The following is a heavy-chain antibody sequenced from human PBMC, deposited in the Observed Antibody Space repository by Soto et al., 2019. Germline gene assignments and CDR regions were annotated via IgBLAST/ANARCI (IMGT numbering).Heavy chain of an antibody. CDR2: ISYDGSNK. V-gene: IGHV3-30-3*01. Sequence: GGSLRLSCAAFGFTFSSYVMHWVRQAPGRGLEWVAVISYDGSNKYNADSVQGRFTISRDNSKKTLYLQMNSLRAEDTAVYYCAKDRGLAESGRWSHYYYGMDVWGQGTTVTVSS. CDR3: AKDRGLAESGRWSHYYYGMDV. J-gene: IGHJ6*02. D-gene: IGHD1-26*01. CDR1: GFTFSSYV.